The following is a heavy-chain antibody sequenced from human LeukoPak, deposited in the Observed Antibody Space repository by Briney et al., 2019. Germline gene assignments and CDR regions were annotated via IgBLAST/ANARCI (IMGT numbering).Heavy chain of an antibody. CDR1: GFTFSSYS. J-gene: IGHJ6*02. D-gene: IGHD6-19*01. CDR3: AREGIAVAGRRYYYYGMDV. CDR2: ISSSSSYI. Sequence: GGSLRLSCAAPGFTFSSYSMNWVRQAPGKGLEWVSSISSSSSYIYYADSVKGRFTISRDNAKNSLYLQMNSLRAEDTAVYYCAREGIAVAGRRYYYYGMDVWGQGTTVTVSS. V-gene: IGHV3-21*01.